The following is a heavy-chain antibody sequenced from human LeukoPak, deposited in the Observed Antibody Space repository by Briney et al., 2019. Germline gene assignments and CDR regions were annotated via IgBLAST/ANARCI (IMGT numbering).Heavy chain of an antibody. CDR2: SYHSGST. Sequence: PSETLSLTCAVSGGSISSSNWWSWVRQPPGKGLEWIGESYHSGSTNYNPSLKSRVTISVDTSKNQFYLKLSSVTAADTAVYYCARGVWPYLFDYWGQGTLVTVSS. CDR3: ARGVWPYLFDY. J-gene: IGHJ4*02. V-gene: IGHV4-4*02. CDR1: GGSISSSNW. D-gene: IGHD2/OR15-2a*01.